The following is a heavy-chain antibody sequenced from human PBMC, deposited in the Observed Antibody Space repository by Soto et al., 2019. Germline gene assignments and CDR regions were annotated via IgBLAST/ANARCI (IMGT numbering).Heavy chain of an antibody. J-gene: IGHJ4*02. V-gene: IGHV5-10-1*01. CDR1: GYSFTNYW. Sequence: GESLKISCKGSGYSFTNYWITWVRQMPGKGLEWMGWIDPSDSYTSYSPSFQGRVTISADKSISTAYLQWSSLKASDTAMYYCARHSEPYSSSSQVVYWGQGTLVTVSS. CDR3: ARHSEPYSSSSQVVY. CDR2: IDPSDSYT. D-gene: IGHD6-6*01.